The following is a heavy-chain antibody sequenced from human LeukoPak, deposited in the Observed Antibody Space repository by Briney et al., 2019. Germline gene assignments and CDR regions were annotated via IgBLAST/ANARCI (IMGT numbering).Heavy chain of an antibody. CDR3: ARRGYYYDSSHYYYFDY. V-gene: IGHV4-59*08. CDR2: IYHSGST. D-gene: IGHD3-22*01. J-gene: IGHJ4*02. Sequence: SETLSLTCTVSGGSITSYYWSWLRQPPGKGLEWIGSIYHSGSTNDNPSLKSRVTTSVDTSKNQFSLKLSSVTAADTAVYYCARRGYYYDSSHYYYFDYWGQGTLVAVSS. CDR1: GGSITSYY.